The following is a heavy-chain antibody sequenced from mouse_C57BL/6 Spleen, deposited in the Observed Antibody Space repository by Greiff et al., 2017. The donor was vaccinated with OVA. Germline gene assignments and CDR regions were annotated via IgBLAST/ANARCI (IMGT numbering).Heavy chain of an antibody. CDR3: ARSLDDGSSDYWFAY. V-gene: IGHV1-39*01. J-gene: IGHJ3*01. CDR2: INPNYGTT. CDR1: GYSFTDYN. Sequence: VQLQQSGPELVKPGASVKLSCKASGYSFTDYNMNWVKQSTGKSLEWIGVINPNYGTTSYNQKFKGKATLTVDQSSSTAYMQLNSLTSEDSAVYYCARSLDDGSSDYWFAYWGQGTLVTVSA. D-gene: IGHD1-1*01.